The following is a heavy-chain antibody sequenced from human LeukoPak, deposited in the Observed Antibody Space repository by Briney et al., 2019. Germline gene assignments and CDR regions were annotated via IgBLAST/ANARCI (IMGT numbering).Heavy chain of an antibody. J-gene: IGHJ5*02. CDR3: ARDNSVRDEAWWFNP. CDR1: GDSISSNY. CDR2: IYHSGST. V-gene: IGHV4-59*01. D-gene: IGHD5-24*01. Sequence: PSETPSLTCTVSGDSISSNYWSWIRQPPGKGLEWIGYIYHSGSTNYNPSLKSRVTISVDTSKNQFSLKLSSVTAADTAVYYCARDNSVRDEAWWFNPWGQGTLVTVSS.